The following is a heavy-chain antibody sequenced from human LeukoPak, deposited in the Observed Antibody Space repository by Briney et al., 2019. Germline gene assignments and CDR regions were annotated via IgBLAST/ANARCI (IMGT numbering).Heavy chain of an antibody. CDR1: GYTFTNYG. J-gene: IGHJ4*02. CDR2: ISAYNGNT. CDR3: ARNKDYYDSRTYSDY. Sequence: ASVMVSCKASGYTFTNYGISWVRQAPGQGLEWMGWISAYNGNTNYAQRPQGRVTMTTDTSTSTAYMELRSLRSDDTAVYYCARNKDYYDSRTYSDYWGQGTLVTVSS. V-gene: IGHV1-18*01. D-gene: IGHD3-22*01.